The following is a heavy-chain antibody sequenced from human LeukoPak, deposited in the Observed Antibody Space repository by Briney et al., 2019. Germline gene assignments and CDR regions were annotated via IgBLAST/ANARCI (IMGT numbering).Heavy chain of an antibody. CDR2: ISNSGTT. CDR3: ARTSGSYFYYYGMDV. CDR1: GGSISTYF. V-gene: IGHV4-59*01. J-gene: IGHJ6*02. Sequence: SETLSLTCTVSGGSISTYFWTWIRQPPGKRLEWIGYISNSGTTNYNPSLKSRVTISVDTSKNQFSLKLSSVTAADTAVYYCARTSGSYFYYYGMDVWGQGTTVTVSS. D-gene: IGHD1-26*01.